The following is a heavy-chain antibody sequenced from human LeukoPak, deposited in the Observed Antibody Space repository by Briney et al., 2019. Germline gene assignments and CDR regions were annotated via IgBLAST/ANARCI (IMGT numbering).Heavy chain of an antibody. D-gene: IGHD3-22*01. V-gene: IGHV3-7*01. Sequence: GGSLRLSCAASGFTFSGYWMTWVRRAPGKGLEWVANIKQDGSEKNYVDSVKGRFTISRDNAKNSLYLQVNSLRAEDTAVYYCAREVVYDDIKSYFDYWGQGTLVTVSS. J-gene: IGHJ4*02. CDR3: AREVVYDDIKSYFDY. CDR2: IKQDGSEK. CDR1: GFTFSGYW.